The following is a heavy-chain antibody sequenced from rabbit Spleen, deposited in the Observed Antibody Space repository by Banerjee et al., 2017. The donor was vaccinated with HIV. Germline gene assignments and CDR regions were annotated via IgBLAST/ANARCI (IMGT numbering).Heavy chain of an antibody. D-gene: IGHD5-1*01. J-gene: IGHJ4*01. CDR1: GFSFSSSYW. Sequence: QSLEESGGDLVKPGASLTLTCTASGFSFSSSYWVCWVRQAPGKGLELIACTSTSGSGTYYASWAKGRFTISKTSSTTVTLQMTSLTVADTATYFCARAGEGGDGYLNLWGPGTLVTVS. CDR2: TSTSGSGT. CDR3: ARAGEGGDGYLNL. V-gene: IGHV1S40*01.